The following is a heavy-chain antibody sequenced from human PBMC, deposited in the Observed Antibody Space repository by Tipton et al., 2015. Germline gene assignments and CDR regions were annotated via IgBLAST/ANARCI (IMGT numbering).Heavy chain of an antibody. V-gene: IGHV3-7*05. J-gene: IGHJ4*02. CDR3: ARGPYSSL. D-gene: IGHD6-13*01. CDR1: GDSIRNYF. Sequence: GLVKPSETLSLNCSVSGDSIRNYFWSWVRQAPGKGLEWAATIKQDGSEKYYVDSVKGRFTISRDNAKNSLYLQMNSLRAEDTAVYYCARGPYSSLWGQGTLITVSS. CDR2: IKQDGSEK.